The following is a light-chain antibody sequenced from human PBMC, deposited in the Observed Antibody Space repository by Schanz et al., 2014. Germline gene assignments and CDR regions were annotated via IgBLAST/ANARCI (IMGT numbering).Light chain of an antibody. J-gene: IGKJ1*01. CDR3: QQFNNWPWT. V-gene: IGKV3-15*01. Sequence: EIVMTQSPDTLSVSPGERATLSCRASQSVSSNLAWYQQKPGQAPRLLIYGASTRATGIPARFSGSGSGTEFTLTISSLQSEDFAVYYCQQFNNWPWTFGQRTKVEIK. CDR1: QSVSSN. CDR2: GAS.